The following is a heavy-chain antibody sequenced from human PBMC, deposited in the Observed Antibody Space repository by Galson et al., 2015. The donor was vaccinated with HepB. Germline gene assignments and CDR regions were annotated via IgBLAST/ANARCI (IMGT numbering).Heavy chain of an antibody. CDR1: GGSFSGYY. J-gene: IGHJ6*02. CDR3: ARSAGYCSSTSCYVPPVYYYYYGMDV. Sequence: ETLSLTCAVYGGSFSGYYWSWIRQPPGKGLEWIGEINHSGSTNYNPSLKSRVTISVDTSKNQFSLKLSSVTAADTAVYYCARSAGYCSSTSCYVPPVYYYYYGMDVWGQGTSVTVSS. V-gene: IGHV4-34*01. D-gene: IGHD2-2*01. CDR2: INHSGST.